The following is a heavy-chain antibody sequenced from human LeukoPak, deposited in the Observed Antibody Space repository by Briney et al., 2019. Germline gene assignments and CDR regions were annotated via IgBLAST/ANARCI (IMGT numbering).Heavy chain of an antibody. V-gene: IGHV4-4*07. CDR3: ARDRDYYYGSGSPFYFDY. Sequence: SETLSLTCTVSGGSISSYYWSWIRQPAGKGLEWIGRFFTSGGTYYNPSLKSRVTISVDTSKNQFSLKLSSVTAADTAVYYCARDRDYYYGSGSPFYFDYWGQGTLVTVSS. D-gene: IGHD3-10*01. CDR2: FFTSGGT. CDR1: GGSISSYY. J-gene: IGHJ4*02.